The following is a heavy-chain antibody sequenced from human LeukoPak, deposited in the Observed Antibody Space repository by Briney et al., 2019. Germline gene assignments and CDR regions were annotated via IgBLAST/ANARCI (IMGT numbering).Heavy chain of an antibody. V-gene: IGHV1-2*06. J-gene: IGHJ4*02. CDR2: INPNSGGT. Sequence: ASVKVSCKASGYTFTGYYMHWVRQAPGQGLEWMGRINPNSGGTNYAQKFQGRVTMTRVTSISTAYMELSRLRSDDTAVYYCARIRFSGTTRSTNFDYWGQGTLVTVSS. CDR3: ARIRFSGTTRSTNFDY. CDR1: GYTFTGYY. D-gene: IGHD1-1*01.